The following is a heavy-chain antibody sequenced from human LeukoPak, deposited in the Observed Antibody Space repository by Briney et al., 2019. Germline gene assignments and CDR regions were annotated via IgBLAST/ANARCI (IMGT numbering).Heavy chain of an antibody. CDR1: GGSISSYY. CDR2: IYTSGST. CDR3: ARGSGYCSSTSCSPDYYMDV. D-gene: IGHD2-2*01. Sequence: SETLSLTCTVSGGSISSYYWSWIRQPAGKGLEWIGRIYTSGSTNYNPSLKSRVTMSVDTSKNQFSLKLSSVTAADTAVYYCARGSGYCSSTSCSPDYYMDVWGKGTTVTVSS. J-gene: IGHJ6*03. V-gene: IGHV4-4*07.